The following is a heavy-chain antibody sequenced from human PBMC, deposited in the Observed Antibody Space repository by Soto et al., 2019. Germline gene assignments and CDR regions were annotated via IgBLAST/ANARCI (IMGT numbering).Heavy chain of an antibody. J-gene: IGHJ4*02. V-gene: IGHV4-59*01. Sequence: SETLSLTCTVSGGSISSYYWSWIRQPPGKGLEWIGYIYYSGSTNYNPSLKSRVTISVDTSKNQFSLKLSSVTAADTAVYYCARAEEMATILDYWGQGTLVTVSS. CDR1: GGSISSYY. CDR2: IYYSGST. CDR3: ARAEEMATILDY. D-gene: IGHD5-12*01.